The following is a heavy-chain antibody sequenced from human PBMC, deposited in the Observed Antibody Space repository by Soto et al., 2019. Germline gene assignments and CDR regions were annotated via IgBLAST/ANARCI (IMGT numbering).Heavy chain of an antibody. D-gene: IGHD4-17*01. CDR3: ARDESYYGDKPDY. J-gene: IGHJ4*02. CDR2: INAGNGNT. Sequence: QVQLVQSGAEVKKPGASVKVSWKASGYTFTSYAMHWVRQAPGQRLEWMGWINAGNGNTKYSQKFQGRVTITRDTSASTAYMELSSLRSEDTAVYYCARDESYYGDKPDYWGQGTLVTVSS. CDR1: GYTFTSYA. V-gene: IGHV1-3*01.